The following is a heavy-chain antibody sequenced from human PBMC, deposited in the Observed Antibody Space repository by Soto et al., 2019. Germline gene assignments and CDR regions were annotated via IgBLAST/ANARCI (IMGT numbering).Heavy chain of an antibody. Sequence: GASVKVSCKASGYTFTSYGISWVRQAPGQGLEWMGWISAYNGNTNYAQKLQGRVTMTTDTSTSTAYMELRSLRSDDTAVYYCARDGWGIFRPLNWFDPWGQGTLVTVSS. CDR3: ARDGWGIFRPLNWFDP. J-gene: IGHJ5*02. CDR1: GYTFTSYG. D-gene: IGHD3-10*01. V-gene: IGHV1-18*04. CDR2: ISAYNGNT.